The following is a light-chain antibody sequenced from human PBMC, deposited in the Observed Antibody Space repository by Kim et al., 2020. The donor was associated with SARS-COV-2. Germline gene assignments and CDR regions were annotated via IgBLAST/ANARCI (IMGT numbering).Light chain of an antibody. V-gene: IGKV3-20*01. Sequence: EIELTQSPGTLSLSPGERATLSCRASQSVTSSYLAWYQQKPGQAPRLLIHGASSRATGIPDRFSGSGSGTDFTLTISRLEPEDFAVYYCQHYGSSLWTFGQGTKVDIK. CDR1: QSVTSSY. J-gene: IGKJ1*01. CDR2: GAS. CDR3: QHYGSSLWT.